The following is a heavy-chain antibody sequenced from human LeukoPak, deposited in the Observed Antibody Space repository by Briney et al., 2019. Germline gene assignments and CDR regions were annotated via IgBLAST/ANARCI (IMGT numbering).Heavy chain of an antibody. D-gene: IGHD2-15*01. CDR1: GFTFSSYG. CDR3: ARDCTGGTCYDAFDI. Sequence: GGSLRLSCAAFGFTFSSYGMHWVRQAPDKGLEWVTLISYDGSNKYYADSVKGRFTISRDNSKNTLYLQMNSLRAGDTAVYYCARDCTGGTCYDAFDIWGQGTMVTVSS. J-gene: IGHJ3*02. V-gene: IGHV3-30*03. CDR2: ISYDGSNK.